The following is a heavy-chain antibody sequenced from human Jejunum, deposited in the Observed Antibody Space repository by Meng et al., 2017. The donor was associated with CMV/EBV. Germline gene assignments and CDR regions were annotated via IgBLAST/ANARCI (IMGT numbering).Heavy chain of an antibody. J-gene: IGHJ4*02. CDR3: ARVSSGWDYFDY. V-gene: IGHV4-31*03. Sequence: QLQESGPGLVQPSQALSLTCTVSGGSVSSGGYYWTWIRQHPGKGLEWFGHIYYSGSTFYNPSLKRRVIISIGTSKNQFSLNLRSVTAADTAVYYCARVSSGWDYFDYWGQGTLVTVSS. CDR2: IYYSGST. D-gene: IGHD6-19*01. CDR1: GGSVSSGGYY.